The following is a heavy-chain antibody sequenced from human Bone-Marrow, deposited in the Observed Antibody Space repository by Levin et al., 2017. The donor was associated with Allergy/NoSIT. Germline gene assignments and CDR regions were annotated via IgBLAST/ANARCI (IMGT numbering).Heavy chain of an antibody. J-gene: IGHJ3*02. Sequence: SETLSLTCTVSGGSIRSYYWSWIRQPPGKGLECIGYIYNSETTNYKSSLKSRVTISVDTSKNQFSLKLRSVTAADTAGYYCARDDRPITGAPGTFQIWGQGTMVTVSS. V-gene: IGHV4-59*01. CDR2: IYNSETT. CDR3: ARDDRPITGAPGTFQI. D-gene: IGHD1-20*01. CDR1: GGSIRSYY.